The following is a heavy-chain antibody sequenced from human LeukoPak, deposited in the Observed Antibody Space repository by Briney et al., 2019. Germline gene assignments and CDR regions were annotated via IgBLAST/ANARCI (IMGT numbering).Heavy chain of an antibody. D-gene: IGHD3-10*01. CDR2: IYTSGST. V-gene: IGHV4-4*07. CDR1: GASITSFH. J-gene: IGHJ4*02. Sequence: SETLSLTCAVSGASITSFHWTWFRQPAGRGLEWIGLIYTSGSTLYNPSLQSRVAMSVDVTKNQLSLKLSYVTAADAATYYCARKDGGYWGQGTLVTVSS. CDR3: ARKDGGY.